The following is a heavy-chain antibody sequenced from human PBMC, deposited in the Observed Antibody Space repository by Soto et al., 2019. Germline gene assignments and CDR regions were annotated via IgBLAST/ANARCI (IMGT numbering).Heavy chain of an antibody. D-gene: IGHD2-21*02. CDR3: ARDLWGYCGTGCYPLDV. J-gene: IGHJ6*02. CDR1: VGSISIYY. CDR2: MYNTGST. V-gene: IGHV4-59*01. Sequence: TLSHTYTVTVGSISIYYCSWLRLPPGKGLEWIGYMYNTGSTVYNPSFKSRVTISVDTSKNQFSLKLNSVTAADTAVYYCARDLWGYCGTGCYPLDVWGQGTTVTVS.